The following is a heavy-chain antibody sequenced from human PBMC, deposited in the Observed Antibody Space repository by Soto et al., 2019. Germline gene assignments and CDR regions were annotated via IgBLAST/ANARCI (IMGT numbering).Heavy chain of an antibody. V-gene: IGHV3-73*01. J-gene: IGHJ4*02. Sequence: EVQLVESGGGLVQPGGSLKLSCAASGFTFSGSAMHWVRQASGKGLEWVGRIRSKASNYATAYAASVKGRFTITRDDSKNTAYLQMNRLKTEDTAVYYYTRLVDCSGDSCSAFDYWGQGTLVTVYS. CDR3: TRLVDCSGDSCSAFDY. CDR2: IRSKASNYAT. D-gene: IGHD2-15*01. CDR1: GFTFSGSA.